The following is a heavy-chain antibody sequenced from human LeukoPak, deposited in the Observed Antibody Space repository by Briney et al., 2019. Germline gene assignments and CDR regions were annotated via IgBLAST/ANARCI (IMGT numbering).Heavy chain of an antibody. CDR1: GYTFTSYA. CDR3: ARDPGPMGWLVPRHCDY. Sequence: ASVKVSCKASGYTFTSYAMNWVGQAPGQGREWMGWINTNTGNPTYAQGFTGRFVFSLDTSVSTAYLQISSLKAEDTAVYYCARDPGPMGWLVPRHCDYWGQGTLVRVSS. J-gene: IGHJ4*02. D-gene: IGHD5-12*01. V-gene: IGHV7-4-1*02. CDR2: INTNTGNP.